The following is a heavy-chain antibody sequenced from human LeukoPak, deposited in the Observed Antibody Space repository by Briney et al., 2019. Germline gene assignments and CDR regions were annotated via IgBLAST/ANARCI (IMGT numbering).Heavy chain of an antibody. Sequence: GESLKISFQGSGYPFTSYWIGWGRPMPGKGLEWMGIIYSGDSDTRYSPSFQGQVTISADKSISTAYLQWSSLKASDTAMYYCATLIDYGGNQYYFDYWGQGTLVTVSS. V-gene: IGHV5-51*01. CDR3: ATLIDYGGNQYYFDY. D-gene: IGHD4-23*01. CDR2: IYSGDSDT. J-gene: IGHJ4*02. CDR1: GYPFTSYW.